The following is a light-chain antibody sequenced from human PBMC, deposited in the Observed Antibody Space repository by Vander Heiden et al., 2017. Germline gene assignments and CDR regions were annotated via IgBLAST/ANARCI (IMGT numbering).Light chain of an antibody. CDR2: WAS. J-gene: IGKJ4*01. CDR3: QQHYSNILT. V-gene: IGKV4-1*01. Sequence: DFVLIQFPDPLAVALGERATINCKSSQSVLFSSNNRNYLGWYQQKSGQPPKLLISWASTRESGVPDRFSGSGSATDFTLTISNLQAEDVAVYYCQQHYSNILTFGGGTKVEIK. CDR1: QSVLFSSNNRNY.